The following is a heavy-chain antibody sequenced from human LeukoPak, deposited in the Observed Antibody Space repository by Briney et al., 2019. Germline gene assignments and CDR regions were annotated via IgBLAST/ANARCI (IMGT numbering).Heavy chain of an antibody. J-gene: IGHJ4*02. V-gene: IGHV1-24*01. Sequence: ASVKVSCKVSGYTLTELSMHWVRHAPGKGLEWMGGFDPEDGETIYEQKFQGRVTMTEDTSTDTAYMELSSLRSEDTAVYYCATDSGYCSGGSCYSEAFDYWGQGTLVTVSS. CDR2: FDPEDGET. CDR1: GYTLTELS. CDR3: ATDSGYCSGGSCYSEAFDY. D-gene: IGHD2-15*01.